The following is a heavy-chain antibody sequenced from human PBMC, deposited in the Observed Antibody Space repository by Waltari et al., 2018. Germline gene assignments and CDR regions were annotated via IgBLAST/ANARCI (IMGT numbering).Heavy chain of an antibody. Sequence: QITLEESGPTVVKPTQTLPLTCTFSGFSLTSSAVAVCWVRQPPGKALEWLGLIFWNDDTRYVPSLRHRVTIAEYTSKSQVVLTTTNMDPVDTAAYYCGHYNFWSDTGGLEFWGQGTTVTVSS. CDR2: IFWNDDT. V-gene: IGHV2-5*01. CDR3: GHYNFWSDTGGLEF. CDR1: GFSLTSSAVA. D-gene: IGHD3-3*01. J-gene: IGHJ6*02.